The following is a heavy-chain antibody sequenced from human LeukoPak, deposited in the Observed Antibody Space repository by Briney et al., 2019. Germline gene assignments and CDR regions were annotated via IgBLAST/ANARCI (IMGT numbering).Heavy chain of an antibody. J-gene: IGHJ4*02. Sequence: SGGSLRLSCAASGFTFDDYAMHWVRQAPGKGLEWVSGISWNSGSIGYADSVKGRFTISRDNAKNSLYLQMNSLRAEDTALYYCAKDRGTTVPYYFDYWGQGTLVTVSS. CDR1: GFTFDDYA. CDR3: AKDRGTTVPYYFDY. D-gene: IGHD4-17*01. V-gene: IGHV3-9*01. CDR2: ISWNSGSI.